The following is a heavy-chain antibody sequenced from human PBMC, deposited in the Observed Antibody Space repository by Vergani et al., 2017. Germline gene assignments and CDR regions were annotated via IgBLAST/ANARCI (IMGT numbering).Heavy chain of an antibody. Sequence: QVQLQESGPGLVKPSQTLSLTCTVSGGSFSTGGQSWTWLRQSAGKGLEWIGRIYTSGATNYNPSLRSRAIMSLDASKKQFSLKLTSVTAADTAVYYCARDGGEYDKDALDVWGQGTKVTVTS. CDR1: GGSFSTGGQS. CDR3: ARDGGEYDKDALDV. D-gene: IGHD2-21*01. J-gene: IGHJ3*01. V-gene: IGHV4-61*02. CDR2: IYTSGAT.